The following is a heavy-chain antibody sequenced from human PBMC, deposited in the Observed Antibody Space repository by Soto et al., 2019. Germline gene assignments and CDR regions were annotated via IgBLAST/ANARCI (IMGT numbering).Heavy chain of an antibody. CDR2: MNSDGSTT. CDR3: ARVGRGFWYFDL. CDR1: VFTFSSYW. V-gene: IGHV3-74*01. J-gene: IGHJ2*01. Sequence: EVQLVESGGGLVQPGGSLRLSCAASVFTFSSYWMHWVRQAPGKGLVWVSRMNSDGSTTSYADSVQGRFTISRDNAKNTVYLKMHSLTAEDTAVYSCARVGRGFWYFDLWGRGTLVTVSS.